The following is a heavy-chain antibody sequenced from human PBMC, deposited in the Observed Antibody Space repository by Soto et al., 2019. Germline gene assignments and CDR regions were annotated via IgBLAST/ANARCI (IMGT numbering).Heavy chain of an antibody. Sequence: SETLSLTCTVSGGSISSYNWSWIRQPPGKGLEWIGYMYYSGSTNYNPSLKSRVTISVGTSKNQLSLNLTSVTAADTAVYYWASEFGGVKLWLSGAHFDYWRQGTLVTVSS. D-gene: IGHD5-18*01. CDR3: ASEFGGVKLWLSGAHFDY. V-gene: IGHV4-59*12. CDR2: MYYSGST. J-gene: IGHJ4*02. CDR1: GGSISSYN.